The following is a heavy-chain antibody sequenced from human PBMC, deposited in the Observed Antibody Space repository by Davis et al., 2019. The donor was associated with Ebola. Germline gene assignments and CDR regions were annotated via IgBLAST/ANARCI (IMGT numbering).Heavy chain of an antibody. V-gene: IGHV3-21*04. CDR1: GFTFSSYS. CDR3: AKDFTLVPTNYMDV. J-gene: IGHJ6*03. D-gene: IGHD2-2*01. Sequence: GESLKISCAASGFTFSSYSMNWVRQAPGKGLEWVSSISSTSNYIYYADSVKGRFTISRDNAKNSLYLQMNSLRAEDMALYYCAKDFTLVPTNYMDVWGKGTTVTVSS. CDR2: ISSTSNYI.